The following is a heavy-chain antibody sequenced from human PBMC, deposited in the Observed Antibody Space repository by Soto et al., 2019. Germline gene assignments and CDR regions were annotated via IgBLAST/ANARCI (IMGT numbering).Heavy chain of an antibody. D-gene: IGHD3-10*01. V-gene: IGHV1-69*01. CDR2: IIPIFGTA. J-gene: IGHJ6*02. CDR1: GGTFSSYA. CDR3: ARIDTMVRGVISYGMDV. Sequence: QVQLVQSGAEVKKPGSSVKVSCKASGGTFSSYAISWVRQAPGQGLEWMGGIIPIFGTANYAQKFQGRVTITADESTSTAYMELSSLRSEDTVVYYCARIDTMVRGVISYGMDVWGQGTTVTVSS.